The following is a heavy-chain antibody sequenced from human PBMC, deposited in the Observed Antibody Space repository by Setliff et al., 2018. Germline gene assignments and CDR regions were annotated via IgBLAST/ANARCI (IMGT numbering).Heavy chain of an antibody. CDR1: GFTVSSNY. J-gene: IGHJ1*01. Sequence: GGSLRLSCAASGFTVSSNYMSWVRQAPGKGLEWVSVIYSDGSTYYADSVKGRFTISRDNSRNTLSLQMNSLTAEDTAVYYCAKDHHALYIAVAGTLFNWGQGTLFTVSS. V-gene: IGHV3-53*01. CDR3: AKDHHALYIAVAGTLFN. CDR2: IYSDGST. D-gene: IGHD6-19*01.